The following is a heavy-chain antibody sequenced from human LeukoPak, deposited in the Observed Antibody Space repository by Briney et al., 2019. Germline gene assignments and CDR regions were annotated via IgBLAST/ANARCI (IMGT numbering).Heavy chain of an antibody. Sequence: GGSLRLSCAASGFTFSNAWMSWVRQAPGKGLEWVGRIKSKTDGGTTDYAAPVKGRFTISRDDSKNTLYLQMNSLKTEDTAVYYCTTRRRIAAAQINDYWGQGTLVTVSS. D-gene: IGHD6-13*01. CDR1: GFTFSNAW. V-gene: IGHV3-15*01. CDR2: IKSKTDGGTT. J-gene: IGHJ4*02. CDR3: TTRRRIAAAQINDY.